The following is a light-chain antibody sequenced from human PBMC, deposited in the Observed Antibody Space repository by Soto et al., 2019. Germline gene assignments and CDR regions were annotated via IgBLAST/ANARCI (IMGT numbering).Light chain of an antibody. CDR3: QQLNSYPLT. Sequence: DIVMTQSPLSLPVTPGEPASISCRSSQSLLHSNGYNYLDWYLQKPGKAPKLLIFKASTLESGLPSRFSGSGSGTDFTLIISSLQPEDFATYDCQQLNSYPLTFGGGTKVEIK. CDR1: QSLLHSNGYNY. CDR2: KAS. J-gene: IGKJ4*01. V-gene: IGKV2-28*01.